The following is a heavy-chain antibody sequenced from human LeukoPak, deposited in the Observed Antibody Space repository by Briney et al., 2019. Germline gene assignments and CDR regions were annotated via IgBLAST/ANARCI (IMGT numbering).Heavy chain of an antibody. D-gene: IGHD6-13*01. CDR3: ARVRAAAGLNWFDP. J-gene: IGHJ5*02. CDR1: GGSISSYY. V-gene: IGHV4-59*12. CDR2: IYYSGST. Sequence: SETLSLTCTVSGGSISSYYWSWIRQPPGKGLEWIGYIYYSGSTYYNPSLKSRVTISVDTSKNQFSLKLSSVTAADTAVYYCARVRAAAGLNWFDPWGQGTLVTVSS.